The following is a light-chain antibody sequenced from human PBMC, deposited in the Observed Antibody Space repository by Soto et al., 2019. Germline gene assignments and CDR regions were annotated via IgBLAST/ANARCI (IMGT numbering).Light chain of an antibody. J-gene: IGLJ2*01. Sequence: NFMLTQPHSVSESPGKTVTISCTRSSGNFAGNSVQWYRQRPGSAPTLVIYESYQRPSGVPARFSGAIDKSSKSASLTISGLKTDDEAGHCCQSDDNTNFHVVFGGGTKLTVL. CDR1: SGNFAGNS. CDR2: ESY. CDR3: QSDDNTNFHVV. V-gene: IGLV6-57*04.